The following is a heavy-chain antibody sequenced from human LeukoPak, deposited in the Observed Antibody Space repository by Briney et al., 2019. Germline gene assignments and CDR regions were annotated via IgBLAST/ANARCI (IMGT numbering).Heavy chain of an antibody. CDR1: GFTVSSNY. Sequence: PGRSLRLSCAASGFTVSSNYMTWVRQAPGKGLEWVSVIYSGGSTYYADSVKGRFTISRDNSKNTLYLQMNSLRAEDTAVYYCARNGAGYSSGWYPGYFDLWGRGTLVTVSS. V-gene: IGHV3-66*01. J-gene: IGHJ2*01. CDR2: IYSGGST. CDR3: ARNGAGYSSGWYPGYFDL. D-gene: IGHD6-19*01.